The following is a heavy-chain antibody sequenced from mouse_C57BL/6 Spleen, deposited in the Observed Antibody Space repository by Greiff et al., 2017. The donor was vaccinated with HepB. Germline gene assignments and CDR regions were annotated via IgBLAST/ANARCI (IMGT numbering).Heavy chain of an antibody. CDR3: ARNLGDYDRVWAY. J-gene: IGHJ3*01. Sequence: QVQLKQSGPGLVQPSQRLSITCTVSGFSFTSYGVHWVRQSPGKGLEWLGVIWSGGSTDYNAAFISRLSISKDNSKSQVFFKMNSLQADDTAIYYCARNLGDYDRVWAYWGQGTLVTVSA. CDR2: IWSGGST. V-gene: IGHV2-2*01. D-gene: IGHD2-4*01. CDR1: GFSFTSYG.